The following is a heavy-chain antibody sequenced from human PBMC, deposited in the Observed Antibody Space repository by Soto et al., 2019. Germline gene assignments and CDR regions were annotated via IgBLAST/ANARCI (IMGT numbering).Heavy chain of an antibody. V-gene: IGHV4-30-4*01. CDR2: IYYSGST. CDR3: ARSGRGENWFDP. Sequence: QVQLQESGPGLVKPSQTLSLTCTVSGGSISSGDYYWSWIRQPPGKGLEWIGYIYYSGSTYYNPALTRRVTISVDTSQNQSSLKLSSVTAADTAVYYCARSGRGENWFDPWGQGTLVTVSS. J-gene: IGHJ5*02. CDR1: GGSISSGDYY. D-gene: IGHD3-16*01.